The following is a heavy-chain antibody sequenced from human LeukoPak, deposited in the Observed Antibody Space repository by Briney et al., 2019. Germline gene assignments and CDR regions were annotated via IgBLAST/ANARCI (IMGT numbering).Heavy chain of an antibody. J-gene: IGHJ4*02. V-gene: IGHV3-7*01. CDR1: GFTFSDYW. CDR2: IKQDGSEK. CDR3: ARSALDY. Sequence: PGGSLRLSCAASGFTFSDYWMSWVRQAPGKGLEWVANIKQDGSEKYYVDSVKGRFTISRDNAKKSLFLQMNSLRAEDTAVYYCARSALDYWGQGTLVTVSS.